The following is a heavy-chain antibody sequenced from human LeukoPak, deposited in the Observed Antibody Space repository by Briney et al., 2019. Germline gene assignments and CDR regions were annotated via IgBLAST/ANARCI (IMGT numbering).Heavy chain of an antibody. CDR3: ARSYYAFGDY. J-gene: IGHJ4*02. CDR2: IKQDGSEK. V-gene: IGHV3-7*01. Sequence: XAXGFTFSSDWXXWVRQAPGKGREWVANIKQDGSEKYYVASVKGRFTISRDKAKNSLYLQMNSLRAEDTAVYYCARSYYAFGDYWGQGTLVTVSS. CDR1: GFTFSSDW. D-gene: IGHD2-2*01.